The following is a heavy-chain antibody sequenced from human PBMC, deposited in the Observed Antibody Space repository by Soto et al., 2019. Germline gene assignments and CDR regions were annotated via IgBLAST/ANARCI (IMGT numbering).Heavy chain of an antibody. CDR3: ARARPGSLYFDY. CDR2: ISSSSSYI. D-gene: IGHD3-10*01. V-gene: IGHV3-21*01. CDR1: GFTFSSYS. Sequence: EVQLVESGGGLVKPGGSLRLSCAASGFTFSSYSMNWVRQAPGKGLEWVSSISSSSSYIYYADSVKGRFTISRDNAKNSLYLQMNSLRAEDTAVYYCARARPGSLYFDYWGREPWSPSPQ. J-gene: IGHJ4*02.